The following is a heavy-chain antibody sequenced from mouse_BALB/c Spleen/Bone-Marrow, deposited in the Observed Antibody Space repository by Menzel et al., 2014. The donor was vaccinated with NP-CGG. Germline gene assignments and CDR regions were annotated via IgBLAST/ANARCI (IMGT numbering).Heavy chain of an antibody. V-gene: IGHV1-61*01. CDR2: IHPSDTET. Sequence: QVQLQQSGAELVRPGASVKLSCKASGYSFTSYWMDWVKPRPGHGLEWIGMIHPSDTETRLNQRFKDKATLTVDKSSSTAYMQLNSPTSEDSAVYYCARLEGSYGSTFAYWGQGTLVTVSA. CDR1: GYSFTSYW. J-gene: IGHJ3*01. CDR3: ARLEGSYGSTFAY. D-gene: IGHD1-1*01.